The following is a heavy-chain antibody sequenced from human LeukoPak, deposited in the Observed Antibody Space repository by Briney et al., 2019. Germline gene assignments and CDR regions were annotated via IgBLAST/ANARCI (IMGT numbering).Heavy chain of an antibody. CDR3: AAHVLLWFGELTDAFDI. D-gene: IGHD3-10*01. CDR1: GGSISSYH. Sequence: PSETLSLTCTVFGGSISSYHWSWIRQPPGKGLEWIGYIYYSGSTNYNPSLKSRVTISVDTSKNQFSLKLSSVTAADTAVYYCAAHVLLWFGELTDAFDIWGQGTMVTVSS. V-gene: IGHV4-59*08. CDR2: IYYSGST. J-gene: IGHJ3*02.